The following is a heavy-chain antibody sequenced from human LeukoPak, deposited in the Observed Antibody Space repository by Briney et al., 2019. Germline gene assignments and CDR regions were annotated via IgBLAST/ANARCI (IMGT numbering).Heavy chain of an antibody. CDR2: VSYGGNT. J-gene: IGHJ3*02. D-gene: IGHD1-26*01. CDR1: GVSRSSDY. CDR3: ARGLQWDLQAFDI. Sequence: SETLSLTCTVSGVSRSSDYWSWIRQPPGKGLEWIGYVSYGGNTNYNPSLKSRVTISVDTSKNQFSLKLSSVTAADTAVYYCARGLQWDLQAFDIWGQGTMVTVSS. V-gene: IGHV4-59*01.